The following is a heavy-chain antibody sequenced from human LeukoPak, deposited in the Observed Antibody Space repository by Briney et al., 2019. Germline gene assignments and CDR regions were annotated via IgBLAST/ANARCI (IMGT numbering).Heavy chain of an antibody. CDR3: ARNAAAGTTAYGMDV. J-gene: IGHJ6*02. CDR1: GYTFTSYA. V-gene: IGHV1-69*04. CDR2: IIPILGIA. Sequence: SVKVSCKASGYTFTSYAISWVRQAPGQGLEWMGRIIPILGIANYAQKFQGRVTITADKSTSTAYMELSSLRSEDTAVYYCARNAAAGTTAYGMDVWGQGTTVTVSS. D-gene: IGHD6-13*01.